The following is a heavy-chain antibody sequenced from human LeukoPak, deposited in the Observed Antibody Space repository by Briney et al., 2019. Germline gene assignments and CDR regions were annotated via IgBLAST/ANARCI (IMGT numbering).Heavy chain of an antibody. D-gene: IGHD2-2*02. J-gene: IGHJ6*02. CDR2: INHSGST. CDR3: ARAPSHCSSTSCYTDHYYGMDV. CDR1: GGSFSGYY. V-gene: IGHV4-34*01. Sequence: SETLSLTCAVYGGSFSGYYWSWIRQPPGKGLEWIGEINHSGSTNYNPSLKSRVTISVDTSKNQFSLKLSSVTAADTAVYYCARAPSHCSSTSCYTDHYYGMDVWGQGTTVTVSS.